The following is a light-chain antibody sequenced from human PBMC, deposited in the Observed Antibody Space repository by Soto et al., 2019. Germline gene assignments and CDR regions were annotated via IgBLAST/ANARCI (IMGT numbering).Light chain of an antibody. Sequence: QSVLTQPPSVSGAPGQRVTLSCTGNTSNLGAGYDVHWYQQLPGAAPKLVVFGNRNRPSGVPERFSGSKSGTSASLAITGLQAEDEADYYCQAYDYSLTASVFGGGTKVTVL. J-gene: IGLJ3*02. CDR3: QAYDYSLTASV. CDR1: TSNLGAGYD. CDR2: GNR. V-gene: IGLV1-40*01.